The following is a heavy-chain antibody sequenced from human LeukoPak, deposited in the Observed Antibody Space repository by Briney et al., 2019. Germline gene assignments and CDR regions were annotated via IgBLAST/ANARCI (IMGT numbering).Heavy chain of an antibody. J-gene: IGHJ4*02. CDR1: GFTFSSYT. V-gene: IGHV3-21*01. CDR2: ISGSATHM. D-gene: IGHD3-10*01. Sequence: SGGSLRLSCAASGFTFSSYTMDWVRQAPGKGLEWVSSISGSATHMYYADSVKGRFTISRDNAKNSVYLQVNSLRAEDTAVYYCAREGLYSGSVSSDLDYWGQGTLVSVSS. CDR3: AREGLYSGSVSSDLDY.